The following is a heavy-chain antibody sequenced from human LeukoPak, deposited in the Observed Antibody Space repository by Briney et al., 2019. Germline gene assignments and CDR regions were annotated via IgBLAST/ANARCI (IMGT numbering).Heavy chain of an antibody. CDR1: GYTFTSYD. V-gene: IGHV1-8*03. CDR3: ARGRYGSGTYYLDY. D-gene: IGHD3-10*01. J-gene: IGHJ4*02. Sequence: GASVKVSCKASGYTFTSYDINWVRQATGQGLEWLGWMNPNSGNTGYAQKFRGRVTITRNTSISTAYMELNSPRSEDTAVYYCARGRYGSGTYYLDYWGQGTLVTVSS. CDR2: MNPNSGNT.